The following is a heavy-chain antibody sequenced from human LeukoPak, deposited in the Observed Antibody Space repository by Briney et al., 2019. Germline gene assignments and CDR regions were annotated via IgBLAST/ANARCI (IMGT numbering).Heavy chain of an antibody. CDR1: GYTFTGYY. J-gene: IGHJ4*02. Sequence: ASVKVSCKASGYTFTGYYMHWVPQAPAQGLECMGRINPNSGGTNYAQKFQGRVTMTRDTSISTAYMELSRLRSDDTAVYYGASVRHCTNGVCYGVFDYWGQGTLVTVSS. CDR2: INPNSGGT. CDR3: ASVRHCTNGVCYGVFDY. D-gene: IGHD2-8*01. V-gene: IGHV1-2*06.